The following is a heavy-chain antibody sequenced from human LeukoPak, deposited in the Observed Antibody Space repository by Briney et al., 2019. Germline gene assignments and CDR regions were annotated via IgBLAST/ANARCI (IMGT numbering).Heavy chain of an antibody. V-gene: IGHV3-21*01. Sequence: GSLRLSCAASGFTFSSYSMNWARQAPGKGLEWVSSISSSSTYIYYVDSVKGRFTISRDNAKNSLYLQMNSLRAEDTAVYYCARDYPRYDSSGYYLDYWGQGTLVTASS. J-gene: IGHJ4*02. CDR2: ISSSSTYI. D-gene: IGHD3-22*01. CDR3: ARDYPRYDSSGYYLDY. CDR1: GFTFSSYS.